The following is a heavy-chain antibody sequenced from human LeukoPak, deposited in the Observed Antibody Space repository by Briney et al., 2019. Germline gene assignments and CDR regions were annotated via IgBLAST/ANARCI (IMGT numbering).Heavy chain of an antibody. CDR2: IKSKTDGCTT. D-gene: IGHD3-10*01. Sequence: KPGGSLRLSCAASGFTFSDYYISWIRQAPGKGLEWVGRIKSKTDGCTTDYAAPVKGRFTISRDDSKNTLYLQMNSMKTEDTAVYYCTTVQYYYAAGSYYRGIFDYWGQGTLATVSS. J-gene: IGHJ4*02. CDR3: TTVQYYYAAGSYYRGIFDY. V-gene: IGHV3-15*01. CDR1: GFTFSDYY.